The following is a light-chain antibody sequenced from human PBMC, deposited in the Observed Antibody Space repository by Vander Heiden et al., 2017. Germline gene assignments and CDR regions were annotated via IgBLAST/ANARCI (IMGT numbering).Light chain of an antibody. V-gene: IGKV1D-8*01. Sequence: VIWMTQSPSLLSASTGARVTISCRMSQGSISDLAWYQQKPGKAPELLIYAASPLESRVPSRFSGSGSGTDFTLTISCLQSEDFAAYYCQQYDSFPWTFGQGTKVEIK. CDR2: AAS. J-gene: IGKJ1*01. CDR3: QQYDSFPWT. CDR1: QGSISD.